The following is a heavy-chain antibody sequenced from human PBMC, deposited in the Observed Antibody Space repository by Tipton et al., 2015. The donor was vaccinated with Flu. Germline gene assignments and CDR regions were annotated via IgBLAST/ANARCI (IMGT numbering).Heavy chain of an antibody. CDR1: GFTFTTYW. D-gene: IGHD7-27*01. CDR3: AREGPGWGKAFDI. V-gene: IGHV3-7*03. J-gene: IGHJ3*02. Sequence: SLRLSCAASGFTFTTYWMSWVRQAPGKGLEWVARINEDGSHKDYADSVKGRLTISRDNAKKSLSLQMNSLRVEDTALYYCAREGPGWGKAFDIWGQGTMVTVSS. CDR2: INEDGSHK.